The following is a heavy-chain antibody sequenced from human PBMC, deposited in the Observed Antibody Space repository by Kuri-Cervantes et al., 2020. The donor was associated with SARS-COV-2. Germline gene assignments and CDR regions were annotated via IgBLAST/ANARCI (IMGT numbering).Heavy chain of an antibody. CDR3: AGKKYYYDSSGYYNY. CDR2: IIPIFGTA. D-gene: IGHD3-22*01. J-gene: IGHJ4*02. V-gene: IGHV1-69*06. CDR1: GGTFSSYT. Sequence: SVKVSCKASGGTFSSYTISWVRQAPGQGLEWMGGIIPIFGTANYAQKFQGRVTVTADKSTSTAYMELSSLRSEDTAVYYCAGKKYYYDSSGYYNYWGQGTLVTVSS.